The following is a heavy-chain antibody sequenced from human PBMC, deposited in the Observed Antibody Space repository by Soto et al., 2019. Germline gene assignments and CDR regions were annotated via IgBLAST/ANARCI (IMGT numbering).Heavy chain of an antibody. D-gene: IGHD6-6*01. Sequence: QVQLVQSGAEVQKPGASVKVSCKASGYPFTNYGINCVRQAPGQGLEWLGWVSAYNGERRYAQRVQARVIMTTDTSTTTAYLELRSMRSDATAVYYCARGTSIPASGDYWGQGSLVTVSS. V-gene: IGHV1-18*01. CDR1: GYPFTNYG. J-gene: IGHJ4*01. CDR2: VSAYNGER. CDR3: ARGTSIPASGDY.